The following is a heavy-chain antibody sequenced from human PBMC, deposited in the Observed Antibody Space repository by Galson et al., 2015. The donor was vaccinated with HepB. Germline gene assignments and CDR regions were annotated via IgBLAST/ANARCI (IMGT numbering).Heavy chain of an antibody. J-gene: IGHJ4*01. CDR2: FYYNANT. V-gene: IGHV4-39*01. CDR1: GGSVSSGSSY. Sequence: ETLSLTCTVSGGSVSSGSSYWGWIRQPPGRGLEWIGSFYYNANTYYNPSLKSRVTISVDTSKKQFSLKLSSVTAADTAVYYCARQMDYFDYWGQGTLVTVSS. D-gene: IGHD2-2*03. CDR3: ARQMDYFDY.